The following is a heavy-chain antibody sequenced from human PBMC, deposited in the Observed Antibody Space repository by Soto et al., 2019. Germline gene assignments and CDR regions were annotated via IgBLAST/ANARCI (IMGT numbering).Heavy chain of an antibody. V-gene: IGHV3-23*01. CDR1: GFTFSTYA. CDR3: AKSLWVGATTEGIDY. J-gene: IGHJ4*02. D-gene: IGHD1-26*01. Sequence: EVQLLESGGTLVQPGGSLRLSCAASGFTFSTYAMNWVRLAPGKGLEWVSGIGASGGSTYYSDSLKGRFTISRDNSRNTVFLQMKSLRAEDTAVYYCAKSLWVGATTEGIDYWGQGTLVTVSS. CDR2: IGASGGST.